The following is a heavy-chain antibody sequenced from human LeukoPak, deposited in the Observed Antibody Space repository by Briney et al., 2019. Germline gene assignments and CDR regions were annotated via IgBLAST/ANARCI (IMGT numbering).Heavy chain of an antibody. CDR2: IYTTGST. CDR1: GGSFSGYY. Sequence: PSETLSLTCAVYGGSFSGYYWSWVRQPAGKGLEWIGRIYTTGSTNYTPSLKSRVTMSVDTSKNQFSLKLTSVTAADTAVYYCARIGGNFPSLDSWGQGILVTVSS. D-gene: IGHD4-23*01. J-gene: IGHJ5*01. CDR3: ARIGGNFPSLDS. V-gene: IGHV4-59*10.